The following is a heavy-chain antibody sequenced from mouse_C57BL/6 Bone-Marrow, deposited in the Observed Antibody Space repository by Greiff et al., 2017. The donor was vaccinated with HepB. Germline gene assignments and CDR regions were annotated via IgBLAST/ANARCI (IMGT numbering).Heavy chain of an antibody. CDR2: IYPRSGNT. D-gene: IGHD1-1*01. J-gene: IGHJ1*03. CDR3: AREDYYGSSWYFDV. Sequence: QVHVKQSGAELARPGASVKLSCKASGYTFTSYGISWVKQRTGQGLEWIGEIYPRSGNTYYNEKFKGKATLTADKSSSTAYMELRSLTSEDSAVYFCAREDYYGSSWYFDVWGTGTTVTVSS. CDR1: GYTFTSYG. V-gene: IGHV1-81*01.